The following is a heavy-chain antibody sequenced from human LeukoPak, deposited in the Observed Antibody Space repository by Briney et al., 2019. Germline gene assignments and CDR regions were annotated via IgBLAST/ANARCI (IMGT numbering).Heavy chain of an antibody. J-gene: IGHJ4*02. D-gene: IGHD5-24*01. CDR3: AKKSRDGYNPFDY. CDR1: GFTFSRYA. V-gene: IGHV3-23*01. Sequence: GGSLRLSCAASGFTFSRYAMSWVRQAPGKGLEWVCGISSSGESPYYADSVKGRFTISRDNPKNTLYLEINSLRAEDTAVYYCAKKSRDGYNPFDYLGQGTLVTVSS. CDR2: ISSSGESP.